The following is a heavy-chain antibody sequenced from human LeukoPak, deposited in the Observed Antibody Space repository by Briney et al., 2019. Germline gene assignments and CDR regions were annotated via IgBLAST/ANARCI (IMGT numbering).Heavy chain of an antibody. CDR2: IIPIFGTA. CDR3: ARVGGPPAPLLWFGELVEFYYYGMDV. J-gene: IGHJ6*02. Sequence: SVKVSCKASGGTFSSYAISWVRQAPGQGLEWMGGIIPIFGTANYVQRFQGRVTFTADVSTSTAYMELSSLRSEDTAVYYCARVGGPPAPLLWFGELVEFYYYGMDVWGQGTTVTVSS. D-gene: IGHD3-10*01. V-gene: IGHV1-69*13. CDR1: GGTFSSYA.